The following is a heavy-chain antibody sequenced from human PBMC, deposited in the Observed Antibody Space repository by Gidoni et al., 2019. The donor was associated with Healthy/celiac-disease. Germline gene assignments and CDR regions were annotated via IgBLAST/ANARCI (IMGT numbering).Heavy chain of an antibody. Sequence: QVQLQESGPGLVKPSETLSLTFAVSGYSISSGYYWGWIRQPPGKGLEWIGSIYHSGSTYYNPSLKSRVTISVDTSKNQFSLKLSSVTAADTAVYYCARLAARDYWGQGTLVTVSS. CDR3: ARLAARDY. D-gene: IGHD2-15*01. CDR2: IYHSGST. CDR1: GYSISSGYY. J-gene: IGHJ4*02. V-gene: IGHV4-38-2*01.